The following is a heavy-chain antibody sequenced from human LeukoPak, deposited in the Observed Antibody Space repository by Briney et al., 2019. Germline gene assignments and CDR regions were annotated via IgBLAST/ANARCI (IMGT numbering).Heavy chain of an antibody. Sequence: ASVKVSCKASGYTFTGYYRHWVRQAPGQGLEWMGWINPNSGGTNYAQKFQSRVTMTRDTSISTAYMELSRLRSDDTAVYYCARTIPVAVTLSAWGQGTLVTVSS. CDR2: INPNSGGT. D-gene: IGHD6-19*01. V-gene: IGHV1-2*02. CDR3: ARTIPVAVTLSA. J-gene: IGHJ5*02. CDR1: GYTFTGYY.